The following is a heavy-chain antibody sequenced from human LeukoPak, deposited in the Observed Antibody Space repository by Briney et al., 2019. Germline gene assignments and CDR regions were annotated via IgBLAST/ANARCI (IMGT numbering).Heavy chain of an antibody. CDR2: IIPIFGTA. CDR3: ARLYPPRYYFDY. V-gene: IGHV1-69*13. D-gene: IGHD2-8*01. J-gene: IGHJ4*02. CDR1: GGTFSSYA. Sequence: SVKVSCKASGGTFSSYAISWVRQAPGQGLEWMGGIIPIFGTANYAQKFQGRVTITADESTSTAYMELSSLRSEDTAVYYCARLYPPRYYFDYWGQGTLVTVSS.